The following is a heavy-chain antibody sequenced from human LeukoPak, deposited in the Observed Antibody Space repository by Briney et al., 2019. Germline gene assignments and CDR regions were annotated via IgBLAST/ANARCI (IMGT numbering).Heavy chain of an antibody. J-gene: IGHJ4*02. V-gene: IGHV3-72*01. CDR2: TSNKADSYTT. CDR1: EFTISDHY. CDR3: TRHYFSD. D-gene: IGHD2-15*01. Sequence: SGGSLRLSCAASEFTISDHYMDWVRQAPGKGLEWIGRTSNKADSYTTYYAASVRGRFSISRDDSKNLLYLQMNSVKAEDTAVYYCTRHYFSDWGQGTLVTVSS.